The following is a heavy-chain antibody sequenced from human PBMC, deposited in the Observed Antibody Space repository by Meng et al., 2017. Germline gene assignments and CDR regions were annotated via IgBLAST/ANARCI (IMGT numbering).Heavy chain of an antibody. V-gene: IGHV3-74*01. Sequence: GGLVQPGGSLRLSCAASGFTFNNYWMHWVRQVPGKGLVWVSRISGDGSITNYADSVKGRFTISRDNAKNTLYLQMNSLRPEDTAVYYCLDEAPRSDYWGQGSLVTVSS. J-gene: IGHJ4*02. D-gene: IGHD1-1*01. CDR3: LDEAPRSDY. CDR1: GFTFNNYW. CDR2: ISGDGSIT.